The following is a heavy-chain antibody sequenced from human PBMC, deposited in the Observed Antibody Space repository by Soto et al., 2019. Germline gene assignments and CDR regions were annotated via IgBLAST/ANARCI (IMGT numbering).Heavy chain of an antibody. CDR1: GGSIRSGFYY. J-gene: IGHJ6*02. Sequence: SETLSLTCTVSGGSIRSGFYYWGWIRQPPGKGLEWIGSIYYSGSTYYNPSLKSRVTISVDTSKNQFSLKLSSVTAADTAVYYCACIFSGGYGYGFYYYGMDVWGQGTTVTVSS. D-gene: IGHD5-18*01. V-gene: IGHV4-39*01. CDR3: ACIFSGGYGYGFYYYGMDV. CDR2: IYYSGST.